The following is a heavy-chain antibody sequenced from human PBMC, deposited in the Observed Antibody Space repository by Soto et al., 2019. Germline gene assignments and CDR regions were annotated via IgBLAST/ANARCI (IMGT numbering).Heavy chain of an antibody. Sequence: QGQVVQSGAEVKKPGASVKVSCKASGYTFTSYDVTWVRQAPGQGLEWMGWMNPNSGNTGYTQKFQGRVTMTRDTSISTAYMELSSLTTDGTAVYYCARVPFITISGSSFYYHYMDVWGKGTTVTVSS. CDR2: MNPNSGNT. V-gene: IGHV1-8*01. D-gene: IGHD3-22*01. J-gene: IGHJ6*03. CDR3: ARVPFITISGSSFYYHYMDV. CDR1: GYTFTSYD.